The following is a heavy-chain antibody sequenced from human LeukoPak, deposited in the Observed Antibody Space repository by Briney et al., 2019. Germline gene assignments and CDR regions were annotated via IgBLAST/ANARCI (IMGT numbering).Heavy chain of an antibody. CDR1: GYTFTSYG. J-gene: IGHJ1*01. V-gene: IGHV1-18*01. D-gene: IGHD6-13*01. Sequence: GASVKVSCKASGYTFTSYGISWVRQAPGQGLEWMGWISAYNGNTNYAQKLQGRVTMTTDTSTSTAYMELRSLRSDDTAVYYCAIQQQLVGPPEYFQHWGQGTLVTVSS. CDR3: AIQQQLVGPPEYFQH. CDR2: ISAYNGNT.